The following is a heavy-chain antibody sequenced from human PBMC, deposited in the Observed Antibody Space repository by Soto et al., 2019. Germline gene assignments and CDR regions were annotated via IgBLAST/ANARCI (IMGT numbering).Heavy chain of an antibody. V-gene: IGHV1-46*01. J-gene: IGHJ4*02. Sequence: ASVKVSCKASGYTFTSYYMHWVRQAPGQGLEWMGIINPSGGSTSYAQKFQGRVTMTRDTSTSTAYMELSSLRSEDTAVYYCGLAARTLSLTYWGQGTLVTVSS. CDR3: GLAARTLSLTY. CDR2: INPSGGST. D-gene: IGHD6-6*01. CDR1: GYTFTSYY.